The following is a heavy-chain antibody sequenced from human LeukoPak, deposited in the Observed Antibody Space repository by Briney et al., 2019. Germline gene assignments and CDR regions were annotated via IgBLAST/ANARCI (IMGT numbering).Heavy chain of an antibody. V-gene: IGHV3-23*01. Sequence: GGSLRLSCAASGFTFSSYAMSCARHPPGKGLEWVSAISGSGGSTYYADSVKGRFTISRDNSKNTLYLQMNSLRAEDTAVYYCVGLYFDWLLSYWGQGTLVTVSS. CDR2: ISGSGGST. D-gene: IGHD3-9*01. CDR3: VGLYFDWLLSY. J-gene: IGHJ4*02. CDR1: GFTFSSYA.